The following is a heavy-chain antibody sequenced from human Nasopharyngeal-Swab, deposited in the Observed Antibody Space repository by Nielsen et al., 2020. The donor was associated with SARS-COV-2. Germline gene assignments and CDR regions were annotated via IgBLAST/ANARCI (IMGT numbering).Heavy chain of an antibody. CDR2: IYYSGST. CDR3: ARDAGYGSGTGVDP. V-gene: IGHV4-39*07. D-gene: IGHD3-10*01. Sequence: GSLRLSCTVSGGSISSSSYYWGWIRQPPGKGLEWIGSIYYSGSTYYNPSLKSRVTISVDTSKNQFSLKLSSVTAADTAVYYCARDAGYGSGTGVDPWGQGTLVTVSS. J-gene: IGHJ5*02. CDR1: GGSISSSSYY.